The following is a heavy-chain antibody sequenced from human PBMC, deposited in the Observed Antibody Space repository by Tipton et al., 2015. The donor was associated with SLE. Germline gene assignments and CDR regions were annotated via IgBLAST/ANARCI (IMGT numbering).Heavy chain of an antibody. J-gene: IGHJ4*01. CDR3: ARDLYSSSPRGSFDY. Sequence: SLRLSCAASGFTFSNYWMHWVRQAPGKGLVWVSRINGDGSITSYADSVKGRFTISRDNAKNTLYQQMNSLRAEATAVYYCARDLYSSSPRGSFDYWGHGTLVIVS. D-gene: IGHD6-13*01. CDR2: INGDGSIT. CDR1: GFTFSNYW. V-gene: IGHV3-74*01.